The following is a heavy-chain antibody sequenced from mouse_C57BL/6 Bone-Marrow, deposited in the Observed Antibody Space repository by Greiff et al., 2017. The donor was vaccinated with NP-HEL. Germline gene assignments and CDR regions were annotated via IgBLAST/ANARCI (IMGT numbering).Heavy chain of an antibody. J-gene: IGHJ3*01. D-gene: IGHD1-1*01. V-gene: IGHV1-81*01. CDR1: GYTFTSYG. CDR3: ASHYYGSSYEFAY. CDR2: IYPRSGNT. Sequence: QVQLQQSGAELARPGASVKLSCKASGYTFTSYGISWVKQRTGQGLEWIGEIYPRSGNTYYNETFKGKATLTADKSSSTAYMELRSLTSEDSAVYFCASHYYGSSYEFAYWGQGTLVTVSA.